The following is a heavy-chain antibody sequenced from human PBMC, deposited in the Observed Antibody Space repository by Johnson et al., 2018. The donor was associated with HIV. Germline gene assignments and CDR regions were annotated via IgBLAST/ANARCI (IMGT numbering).Heavy chain of an antibody. CDR3: AKGLRITMIVTTGAFDI. V-gene: IGHV3-9*01. D-gene: IGHD3-22*01. CDR2: ISWNSGSI. J-gene: IGHJ3*02. Sequence: DVQLVESGGGLVQPGRSLRLSCAASGFTFDDYAMHWVRQAPGKGLEWVSGISWNSGSIGYADSVKGRFPISSDNAKNSLYLQMNSLRAEDTALYYCAKGLRITMIVTTGAFDIWGQGTMVTVSS. CDR1: GFTFDDYA.